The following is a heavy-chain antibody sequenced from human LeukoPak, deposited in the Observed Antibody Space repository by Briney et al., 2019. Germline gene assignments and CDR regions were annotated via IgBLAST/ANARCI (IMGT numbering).Heavy chain of an antibody. Sequence: GESLKISCAASGFTFSSYSMHWVRQAPGKGLVWVSRINTDGSSTSYADSVKGRFTISRDNAKNTLYLQMNSLRAEDTAVYYCAREPDAGITGTTRDAFDIWGQGTMVTVSP. V-gene: IGHV3-74*01. CDR1: GFTFSSYS. CDR3: AREPDAGITGTTRDAFDI. D-gene: IGHD1-20*01. J-gene: IGHJ3*02. CDR2: INTDGSST.